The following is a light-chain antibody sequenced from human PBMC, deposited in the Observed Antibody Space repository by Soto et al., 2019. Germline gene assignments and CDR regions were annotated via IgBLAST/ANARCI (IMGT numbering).Light chain of an antibody. CDR1: QSISSW. J-gene: IGKJ1*01. CDR2: KVS. CDR3: QQYNSYWT. V-gene: IGKV1-5*03. Sequence: DIQMTQSPSTLSASVGDRVTITCRASQSISSWLAWYQQKPGKDPQLLIYKVSSRESGVPSRFSGSGSGTEFTLTISSLQPDDFATYYYQQYNSYWTFGQGTKVEIK.